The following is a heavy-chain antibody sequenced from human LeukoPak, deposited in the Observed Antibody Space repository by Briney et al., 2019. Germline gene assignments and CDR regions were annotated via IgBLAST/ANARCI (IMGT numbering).Heavy chain of an antibody. CDR1: VGSLSSSSDY. Sequence: PETLSLTCTVSVGSLSSSSDYSGWIRQPPGKGLEWIGIVYHSGFTYYNPSLNSRVTLSVDTSNHQFSLELNSVTASDTALYYCARRFRTTTTCYFFDSWGQGTLVTVSS. D-gene: IGHD2-2*01. CDR3: ARRFRTTTTCYFFDS. J-gene: IGHJ4*02. CDR2: VYHSGFT. V-gene: IGHV4-39*01.